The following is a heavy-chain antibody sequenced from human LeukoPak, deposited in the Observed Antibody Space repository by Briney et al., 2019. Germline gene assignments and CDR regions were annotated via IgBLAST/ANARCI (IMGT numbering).Heavy chain of an antibody. CDR3: AGSLGYCTSNVCYLKY. D-gene: IGHD2-8*01. J-gene: IGHJ4*02. V-gene: IGHV1-18*01. CDR1: GYTFTSYG. Sequence: ASVKVSCKSSGYTFTSYGISWVRQAPGQGLEWMGWISAYNGNTNYAQKLQGRVTMTTDTYTNTAYMELRSLRSDDTAVYYCAGSLGYCTSNVCYLKYWGQGTLVTVSS. CDR2: ISAYNGNT.